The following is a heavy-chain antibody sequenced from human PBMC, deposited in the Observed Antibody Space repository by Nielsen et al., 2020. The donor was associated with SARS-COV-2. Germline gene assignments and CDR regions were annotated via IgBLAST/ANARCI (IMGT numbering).Heavy chain of an antibody. CDR1: GFTFSSYA. J-gene: IGHJ4*02. V-gene: IGHV3-23*01. CDR3: AKGRSYCSSTSCYKYYFDY. CDR2: ISGSGGST. D-gene: IGHD2-2*02. Sequence: GGSLRLSCAASGFTFSSYAMSWVRQAPGKGLEWVSAISGSGGSTYYADSVKGRFTISRDNSKNTLYLQMNSLRAEDTAVYYCAKGRSYCSSTSCYKYYFDYWGPGTLVTVSS.